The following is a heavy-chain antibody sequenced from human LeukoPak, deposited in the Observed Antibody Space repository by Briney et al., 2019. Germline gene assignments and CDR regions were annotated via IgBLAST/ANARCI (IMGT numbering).Heavy chain of an antibody. CDR3: FLAAGDIASQNWFDP. J-gene: IGHJ5*02. D-gene: IGHD6-13*01. CDR2: ILYDGSNK. CDR1: GFTFSSYA. Sequence: GGSLRLSCAASGFTFSSYAMHWVRQAPGKGLEWVAVILYDGSNKYYADSVKGRFTISRDNSKNTLYLQMNSLRAEDTAVYYCFLAAGDIASQNWFDPWGQGTLVTVSS. V-gene: IGHV3-30*04.